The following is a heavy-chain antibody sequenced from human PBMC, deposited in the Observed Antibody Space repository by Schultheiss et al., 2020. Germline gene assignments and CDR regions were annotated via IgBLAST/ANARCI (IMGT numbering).Heavy chain of an antibody. Sequence: GGSLRLSCAASGFTFSSSAMHWVRQAPGKGLEWVAVISYDGTKKYYADSVRGRFTISRDNAKNTLYLQMNSLRAEDTAVYYCARERDIVVVPAAPDGMDVWGQGTTVTVSS. CDR3: ARERDIVVVPAAPDGMDV. J-gene: IGHJ6*02. CDR2: ISYDGTKK. V-gene: IGHV3-30*07. CDR1: GFTFSSSA. D-gene: IGHD2-2*01.